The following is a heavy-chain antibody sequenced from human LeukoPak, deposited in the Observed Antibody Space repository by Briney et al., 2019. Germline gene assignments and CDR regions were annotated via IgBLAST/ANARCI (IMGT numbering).Heavy chain of an antibody. CDR2: IKQDGSEK. V-gene: IGHV3-7*01. J-gene: IGHJ4*02. CDR3: ASLEYYYDSSGYYGDY. D-gene: IGHD3-22*01. Sequence: GGSLRLSCAASGFTFSSYWMSWVRQAPGKGLEWVANIKQDGSEKYYVDSVKGRFTISRDNAKNSLYLQMNSLRAEDTAVYYCASLEYYYDSSGYYGDYWGQGTLVTVSS. CDR1: GFTFSSYW.